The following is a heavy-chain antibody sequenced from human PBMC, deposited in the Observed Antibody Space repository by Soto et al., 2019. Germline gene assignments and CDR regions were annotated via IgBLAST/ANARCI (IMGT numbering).Heavy chain of an antibody. CDR1: GDSISSSY. CDR2: MYYSGST. Sequence: PSETLSLTCHVSGDSISSSYWSWIRQPPGKGLEWIGYMYYSGSTYYNPSLKSRVTISLDTSRKQFSLKLNTVTAADTAVYYCARQQWLELPFDSWGQGALVTVSS. V-gene: IGHV4-59*01. J-gene: IGHJ4*02. CDR3: ARQQWLELPFDS. D-gene: IGHD6-19*01.